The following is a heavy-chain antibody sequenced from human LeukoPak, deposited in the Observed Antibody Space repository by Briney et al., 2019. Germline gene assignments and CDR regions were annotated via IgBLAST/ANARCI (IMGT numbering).Heavy chain of an antibody. Sequence: SETLSLTCTVSGYSISSGYYWGWIRQPPGKGLEWIGSIYHSGSTYYNPSLKSRVTISVDTSKNQFSLKLSSVTAADTAVYYCAGREDLDYWGQGTLVTVSS. V-gene: IGHV4-38-2*02. D-gene: IGHD1-26*01. CDR2: IYHSGST. CDR3: AGREDLDY. J-gene: IGHJ4*02. CDR1: GYSISSGYY.